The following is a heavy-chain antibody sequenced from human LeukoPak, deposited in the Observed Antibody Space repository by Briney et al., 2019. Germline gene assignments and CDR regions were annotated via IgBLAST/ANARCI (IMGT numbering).Heavy chain of an antibody. Sequence: SETLSLTCTVSGGSVSSGSYYWNWIRQPPGKGLEWIGYFYYSGSTNYNPSLKSRVTISLDTSKNQFSLKPSSVTAADTAVYYCARSPNSSGWYTYWGQGTLVTVSS. CDR3: ARSPNSSGWYTY. D-gene: IGHD6-19*01. CDR1: GGSVSSGSYY. V-gene: IGHV4-61*01. CDR2: FYYSGST. J-gene: IGHJ4*02.